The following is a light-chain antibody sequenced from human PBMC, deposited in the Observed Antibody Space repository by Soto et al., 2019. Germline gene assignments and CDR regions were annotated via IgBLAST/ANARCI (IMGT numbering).Light chain of an antibody. V-gene: IGKV3-15*01. J-gene: IGKJ1*01. CDR1: QSVRSN. Sequence: EIVITQSPATLSVSPGERATLSCRASQSVRSNLAWYQQKPGQPPRLLIYDASTTATGIPARISGGGSGTEFTITISSLQAEDFAVYYCQQYNNWRTFGQGTKVDIK. CDR3: QQYNNWRT. CDR2: DAS.